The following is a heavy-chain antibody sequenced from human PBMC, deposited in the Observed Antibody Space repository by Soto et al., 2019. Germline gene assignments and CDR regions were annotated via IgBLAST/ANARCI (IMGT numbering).Heavy chain of an antibody. J-gene: IGHJ4*02. CDR1: GFTFDNYA. CDR2: ITGSGTNA. V-gene: IGHV3-23*01. CDR3: ARGFSAGKGSPPDF. Sequence: GGSLRLSCVASGFTFDNYAMTWVRQARGNGLQWVSVITGSGTNAFYADSVTGRFTISRDNSKNTLYLQMNSLRAEDTAVYYCARGFSAGKGSPPDFWGQGSLVTVSS. D-gene: IGHD6-13*01.